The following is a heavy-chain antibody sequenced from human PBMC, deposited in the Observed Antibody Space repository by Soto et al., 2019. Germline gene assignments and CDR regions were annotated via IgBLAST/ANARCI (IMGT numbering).Heavy chain of an antibody. CDR3: ARRKFDY. Sequence: QVQLVESGGGVVQPGRSLRLSCAASGFTFSSYAMHWVRQAPGKGLEWVAVISYDGSNKYYADSVKGRFTISRDNSKNTLYLQMNSLRAEDTAVYYCARRKFDYWGPGTLVTVSS. V-gene: IGHV3-30-3*01. CDR1: GFTFSSYA. CDR2: ISYDGSNK. J-gene: IGHJ4*02.